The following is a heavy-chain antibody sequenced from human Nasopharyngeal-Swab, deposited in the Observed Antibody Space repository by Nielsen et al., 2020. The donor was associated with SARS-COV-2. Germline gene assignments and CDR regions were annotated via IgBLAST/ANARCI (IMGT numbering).Heavy chain of an antibody. Sequence: SETLSLTCTVSGGSISSGSYYWSWLRPPAGKGLEWIVRIYTSGSTNYNPSLKSRVTISVDTSKNQFSLKLSSVTAADTAVYYCARGAVAVRHFDYWGRGTLVTVSS. V-gene: IGHV4-61*02. CDR3: ARGAVAVRHFDY. J-gene: IGHJ4*02. CDR1: GGSISSGSYY. D-gene: IGHD6-19*01. CDR2: IYTSGST.